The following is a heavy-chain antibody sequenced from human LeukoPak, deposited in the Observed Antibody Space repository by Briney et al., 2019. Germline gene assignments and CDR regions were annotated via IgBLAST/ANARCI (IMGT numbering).Heavy chain of an antibody. CDR3: ARDLVEGDAFDI. Sequence: QPGGALRLSCAASELTFSSYWMSWVRQAPGKGLEWVANIKQDGSENYYVDSVKGRFTISRDNAKNSLYLQMNSLRAEDTAVYYCARDLVEGDAFDIWGQGTMVTVSS. J-gene: IGHJ3*02. D-gene: IGHD1-1*01. V-gene: IGHV3-7*01. CDR2: IKQDGSEN. CDR1: ELTFSSYW.